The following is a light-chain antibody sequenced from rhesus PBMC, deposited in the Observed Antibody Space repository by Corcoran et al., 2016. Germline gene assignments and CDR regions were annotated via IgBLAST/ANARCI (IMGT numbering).Light chain of an antibody. V-gene: IGLV2-32*01. J-gene: IGLJ1*01. CDR2: DVT. CDR3: CSYAGTDIFYV. CDR1: SSDIGNYNF. Sequence: QAALTQPRSVSGSPGQSVTISCAGTSSDIGNYNFVSWYQHHPGTAPRLIIYDVTYRASGVSNRFSGSKSGNTASLTISRLQAEDEGDYFCCSYAGTDIFYVFGGGTRLIGL.